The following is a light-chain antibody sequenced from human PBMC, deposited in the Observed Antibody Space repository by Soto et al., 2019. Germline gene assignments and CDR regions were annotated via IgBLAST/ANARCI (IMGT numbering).Light chain of an antibody. J-gene: IGLJ2*01. CDR2: YDS. CDR3: HVWDSSRDHVV. Sequence: SYVLTQSPSVSVAPGKTARITCGGNNVGSKSVHWYQQKPGQAPVLVIFYDSDRPSGIPERFSGSNSGNTATLTISRVEAGDEADYYCHVWDSSRDHVVFGGGTKLTVL. CDR1: NVGSKS. V-gene: IGLV3-21*04.